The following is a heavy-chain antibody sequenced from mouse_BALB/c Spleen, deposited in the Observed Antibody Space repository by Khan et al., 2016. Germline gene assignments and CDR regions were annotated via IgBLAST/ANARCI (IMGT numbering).Heavy chain of an antibody. CDR2: ISSGGNT. CDR1: GFTFSNYA. J-gene: IGHJ2*01. CDR3: TRGVTTVVDYFDY. Sequence: EVQLVESGGGLVKPGGSLKLSCAASGFTFSNYAMSWVRQTPEKRLEWVASISSGGNTFYPDSLKGRFTISRDNARNILYLQMSSLRSEDTAMYYCTRGVTTVVDYFDYWGQGTTLTVSS. D-gene: IGHD1-1*01. V-gene: IGHV5-6-5*01.